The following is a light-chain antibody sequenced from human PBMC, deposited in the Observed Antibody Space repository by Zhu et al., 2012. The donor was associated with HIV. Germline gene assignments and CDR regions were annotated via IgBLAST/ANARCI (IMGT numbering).Light chain of an antibody. CDR1: QSVSSY. J-gene: IGKJ1*01. CDR3: QQYNILPRT. Sequence: EIVLTQSPATLSLSPGERATLSCRASQSVSSYLAWYQQKPGQAPRLLIYDASNRATGIPARFSGSGSGTDFTLTISRLEPEDFAVYYCQQYNILPRTFGQGTKVEIK. CDR2: DAS. V-gene: IGKV3-11*01.